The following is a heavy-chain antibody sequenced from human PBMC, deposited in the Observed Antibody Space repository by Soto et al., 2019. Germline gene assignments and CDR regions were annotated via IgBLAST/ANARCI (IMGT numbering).Heavy chain of an antibody. Sequence: PGESLKISCKGSGYSFTSYWIGWVRQMPGKGLEWMAIIYPGDSHTRYNPSFQGQVTISADKSISTAYLQWSSLKASDTAFYYYARHLHSNSVHITPVSPDYWGQGTLVTVSS. D-gene: IGHD6-6*01. CDR3: ARHLHSNSVHITPVSPDY. CDR1: GYSFTSYW. V-gene: IGHV5-51*01. CDR2: IYPGDSHT. J-gene: IGHJ4*02.